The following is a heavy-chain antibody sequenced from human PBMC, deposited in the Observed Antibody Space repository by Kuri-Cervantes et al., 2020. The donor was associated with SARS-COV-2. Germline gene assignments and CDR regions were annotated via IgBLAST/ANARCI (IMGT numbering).Heavy chain of an antibody. CDR3: ARCVATIRGWFDP. J-gene: IGHJ5*02. V-gene: IGHV3-7*01. D-gene: IGHD5-12*01. CDR2: IKQDGSEK. CDR1: GFTFSSYA. Sequence: GESLKISWAASGFTFSSYAMSWVRQAPGKGLEWVANIKQDGSEKDSVDSVKGRFTISRDNAKNSLYLQMNSLRAEDTAVYYCARCVATIRGWFDPWGQGTLVTVSS.